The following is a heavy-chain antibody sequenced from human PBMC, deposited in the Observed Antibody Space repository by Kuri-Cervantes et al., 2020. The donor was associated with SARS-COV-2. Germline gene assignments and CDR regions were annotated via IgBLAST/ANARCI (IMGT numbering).Heavy chain of an antibody. CDR3: ARDLAGGYGSGSEFDY. V-gene: IGHV3-66*01. Sequence: GESLKISCAASGFTVSSNYMSWVRQAPGKGLEWVSVIYSGGSTYYADSVKGRFTISRDNAKNTLYLQMNSLRAEDTAVYYCARDLAGGYGSGSEFDYWGQGTLVTVSS. CDR1: GFTVSSNY. CDR2: IYSGGST. J-gene: IGHJ4*02. D-gene: IGHD3-10*01.